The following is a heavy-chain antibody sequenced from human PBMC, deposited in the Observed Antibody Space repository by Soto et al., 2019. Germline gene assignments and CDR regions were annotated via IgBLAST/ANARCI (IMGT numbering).Heavy chain of an antibody. CDR3: ARDDGYSSGWNYYYYGMDV. D-gene: IGHD6-19*01. CDR1: GFTCSSYW. Sequence: WRSLRLSCGASGFTCSSYWMHWVRQAPGKGLVWVSRINSDGSSTSYADSVKGRFTISRDNAKNTLYLQMNSLRAEDTAVYYCARDDGYSSGWNYYYYGMDVWGQGTTVTVSS. V-gene: IGHV3-74*01. J-gene: IGHJ6*02. CDR2: INSDGSST.